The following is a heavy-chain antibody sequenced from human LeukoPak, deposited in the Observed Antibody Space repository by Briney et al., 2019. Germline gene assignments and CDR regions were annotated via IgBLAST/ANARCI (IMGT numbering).Heavy chain of an antibody. J-gene: IGHJ4*02. D-gene: IGHD4-11*01. CDR1: GGSFSGYY. CDR3: ARGQATVTRN. Sequence: SETLSLTCAVYGGSFSGYYWSWIRQPPGKGLEWIGEINHSVSTNYNPSLKSRVTISVDTSKNQFSLRLSSVTAADTAVYYCARGQATVTRNWGQGTLVTVSS. V-gene: IGHV4-34*01. CDR2: INHSVST.